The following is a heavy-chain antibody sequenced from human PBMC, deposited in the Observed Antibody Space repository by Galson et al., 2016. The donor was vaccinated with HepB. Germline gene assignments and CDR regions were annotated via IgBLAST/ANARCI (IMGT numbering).Heavy chain of an antibody. CDR2: TNRDGSGN. J-gene: IGHJ4*02. CDR3: ASDYWIY. CDR1: GFTFSNYW. Sequence: SLRLSCAASGFTFSNYWLTWVRQAPGKGLEWVASTNRDGSGNFYVDSVKGRFTVSRDNPNNSLYLHMRRLRAEDTAVYFCASDYWIYWGQGTLVTVSS. V-gene: IGHV3-7*01. D-gene: IGHD2-15*01.